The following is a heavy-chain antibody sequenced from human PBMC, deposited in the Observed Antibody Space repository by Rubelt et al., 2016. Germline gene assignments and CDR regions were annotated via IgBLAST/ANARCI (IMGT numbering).Heavy chain of an antibody. D-gene: IGHD1-26*01. J-gene: IGHJ4*02. CDR2: INHSGST. Sequence: QVQLQQWGAGLLKPSETLSLTCAVYGESFSGYYWSWIRQPPGKGLEWIGEINHSGSTNYNPSLKSRVTISVDTSKNQFSLKLSAVTAADTAVYYCARTYRYYSDYWGQGTLVTVSS. V-gene: IGHV4-34*01. CDR1: GESFSGYY. CDR3: ARTYRYYSDY.